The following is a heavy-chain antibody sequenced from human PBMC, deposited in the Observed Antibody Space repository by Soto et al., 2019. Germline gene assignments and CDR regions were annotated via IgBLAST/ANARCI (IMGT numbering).Heavy chain of an antibody. Sequence: GGSLRLSCAASGFTFSSYWMSWVRQAPGKGLEWVANIKQDGSEKYYVDSVKGRFTISRDNAKNSLYLQMNSLRAEDTAVYYCARDGAWIVVPAALFDYWGQGTLVTVSS. V-gene: IGHV3-7*01. J-gene: IGHJ4*02. D-gene: IGHD2-2*01. CDR1: GFTFSSYW. CDR3: ARDGAWIVVPAALFDY. CDR2: IKQDGSEK.